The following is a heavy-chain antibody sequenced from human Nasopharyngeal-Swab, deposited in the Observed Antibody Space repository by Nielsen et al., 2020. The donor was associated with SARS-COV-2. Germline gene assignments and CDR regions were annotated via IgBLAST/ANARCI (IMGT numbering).Heavy chain of an antibody. D-gene: IGHD1-26*01. CDR1: GFTFTDYW. CDR3: ARESYSWSWYGPDY. J-gene: IGHJ4*02. V-gene: IGHV3-74*03. CDR2: IDNDGSST. Sequence: GGSLRLSCTVSGFTFTDYWMHWLRQSPGKGPVWLSRIDNDGSSTTYADSVRGRFTISSDNARHTLFLQLHSLRAEDTAVYYCARESYSWSWYGPDYWGQGTQVTVSS.